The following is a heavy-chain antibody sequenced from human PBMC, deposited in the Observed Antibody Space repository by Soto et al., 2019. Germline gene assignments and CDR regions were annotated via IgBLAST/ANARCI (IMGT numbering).Heavy chain of an antibody. CDR3: ARVRMVAATHSGMDV. V-gene: IGHV3-30-3*01. CDR2: ISYDGSNK. J-gene: IGHJ6*02. Sequence: GGSLRLSCAASGFTFSSYAMHWVRQAPGKGLEWVAVISYDGSNKYYADSVKGRFTISRDNSKNTLYLQMNSLRAEDTAVYYCARVRMVAATHSGMDVWGQGTTVTVSS. D-gene: IGHD2-15*01. CDR1: GFTFSSYA.